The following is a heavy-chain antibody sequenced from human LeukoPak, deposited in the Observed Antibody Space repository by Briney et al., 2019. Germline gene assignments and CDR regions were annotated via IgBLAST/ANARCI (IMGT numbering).Heavy chain of an antibody. CDR1: GYTFTSYD. V-gene: IGHV1-46*01. D-gene: IGHD3-3*01. Sequence: GASVKVSCKASGYTFTSYDINWVRQAPGQGLEWMGLINPSGGSTTYAQNFQGRVTMTSDTSTSTVYMQLSSLRSEDTAMYYCARDPTVITSSRITIFGVAKSPHNWFDPWGQGTLVTVSS. CDR2: INPSGGST. CDR3: ARDPTVITSSRITIFGVAKSPHNWFDP. J-gene: IGHJ5*02.